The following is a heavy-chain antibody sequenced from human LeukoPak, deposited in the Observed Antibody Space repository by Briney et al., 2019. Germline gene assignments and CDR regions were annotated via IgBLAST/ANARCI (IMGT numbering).Heavy chain of an antibody. D-gene: IGHD3-22*01. CDR2: IIPIFGTA. CDR3: AREYYYDSSGYYYYFDY. V-gene: IGHV1-69*13. Sequence: ASVEVSCKASGGTFSSYAISWVRQAPGQGLEWMGGIIPIFGTANYAQKFQGRVTITADESTSTAYMELSSLRSEDTAVYYCAREYYYDSSGYYYYFDYWGQGTLVTVSS. CDR1: GGTFSSYA. J-gene: IGHJ4*02.